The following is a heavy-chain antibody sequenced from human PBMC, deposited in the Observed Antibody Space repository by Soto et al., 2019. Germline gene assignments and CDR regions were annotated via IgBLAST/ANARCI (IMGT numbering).Heavy chain of an antibody. CDR2: INSSGGT. J-gene: IGHJ4*02. CDR3: ASIRSSRP. V-gene: IGHV4-34*01. CDR1: VGSLSGYS. Sequence: QVHLQQWGAGLLKPSENLSLTCAVYVGSLSGYSWSWIRQAPGRGLEWVGEINSSGGTNYNPSLESRVTISQDMSKNQFFLRLTSVTAADTAVYYCASIRSSRPWGPGTLVTVSS.